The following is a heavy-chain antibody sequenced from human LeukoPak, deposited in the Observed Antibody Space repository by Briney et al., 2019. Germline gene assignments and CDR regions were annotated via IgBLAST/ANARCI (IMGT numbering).Heavy chain of an antibody. CDR3: ARSGYYYGSGSYYYFDY. CDR2: IYTSGST. J-gene: IGHJ4*02. Sequence: SSETLSLTCTVSGGSISSYYWSWIRQPAGKGLEWIGRIYTSGSTSYNPSLKSRVTMSVDTSKNQFSLKLSSVTAADTAVYYCARSGYYYGSGSYYYFDYWGQGTLVTVSS. D-gene: IGHD3-10*01. V-gene: IGHV4-4*07. CDR1: GGSISSYY.